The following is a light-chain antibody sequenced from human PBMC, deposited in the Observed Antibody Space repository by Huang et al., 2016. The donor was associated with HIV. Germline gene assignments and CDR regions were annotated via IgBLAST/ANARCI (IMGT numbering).Light chain of an antibody. V-gene: IGKV3-15*01. J-gene: IGKJ1*01. CDR1: QSVGNK. CDR2: GAS. CDR3: QQYNNRPPWT. Sequence: EIVMTQSPTTLSVSPGERAALSCRASQSVGNKLAWYQQKPGQAPRLLNYGASTRVTDIPARFSGSGSGTEFTLTISSLQSEDVAVYYCQQYNNRPPWTFGQGTKVEIK.